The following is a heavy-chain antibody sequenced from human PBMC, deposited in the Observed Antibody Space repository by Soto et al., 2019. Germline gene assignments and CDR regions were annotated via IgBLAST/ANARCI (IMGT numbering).Heavy chain of an antibody. D-gene: IGHD5-18*01. CDR2: ITSSGSTT. V-gene: IGHV3-11*01. J-gene: IGHJ4*02. CDR1: GFTFSDYY. CDR3: ARERYSYGPNYFDY. Sequence: QVQLVESGGDLVKPGGSLRLSCAASGFTFSDYYMSWIRQAPGKGLEWVSSITSSGSTTYYTDSVKGRFTISRDNAKNSLYLQMNSLRAEDTAVYHCARERYSYGPNYFDYWGQGTLVTVSS.